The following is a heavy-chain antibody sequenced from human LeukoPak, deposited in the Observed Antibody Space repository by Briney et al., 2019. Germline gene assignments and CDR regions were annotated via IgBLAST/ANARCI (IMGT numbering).Heavy chain of an antibody. CDR2: ISSSSSTI. V-gene: IGHV3-48*02. J-gene: IGHJ6*02. CDR3: ARANYDSSGYYLNYCYGMDV. CDR1: GFTFSSYS. Sequence: GGSLRLSCAASGFTFSSYSMNWVRQAPGKGLEWVSYISSSSSTIYYADSVKGRFTISRDNAKNSLYLQMNSLRDEDTAVYYCARANYDSSGYYLNYCYGMDVWGQGTTVTVSS. D-gene: IGHD3-22*01.